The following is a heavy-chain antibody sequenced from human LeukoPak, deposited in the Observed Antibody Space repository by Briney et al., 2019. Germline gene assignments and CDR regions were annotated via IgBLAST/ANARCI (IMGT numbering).Heavy chain of an antibody. V-gene: IGHV3-7*01. CDR2: INEDGGVT. J-gene: IGHJ4*02. CDR3: ARELSGWSLDH. Sequence: PGGSLTLSCQVSDSAFSRLWMNWVRQAPGKGLEWVADINEDGGVTHHVDSAKGRFTISRDNAKNSLYLQMNSLRGEDTAVYYCARELSGWSLDHWGQGTLVTVSS. CDR1: DSAFSRLW. D-gene: IGHD6-19*01.